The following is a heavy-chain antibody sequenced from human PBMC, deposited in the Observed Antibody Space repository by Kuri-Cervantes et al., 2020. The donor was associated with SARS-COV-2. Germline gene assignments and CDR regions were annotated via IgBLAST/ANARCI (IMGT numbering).Heavy chain of an antibody. V-gene: IGHV4-34*01. Sequence: GSLRLSCAVYGGSFSGYYWSWIRQPPGKGLEWIGEINHGGSTNYNPSLKSRVTISVDTSKNQFSLKLSSVTAADTAVYYCARVSDSGSPRHPYFQHWGQGTLVTVSS. CDR2: INHGGST. D-gene: IGHD1-26*01. CDR3: ARVSDSGSPRHPYFQH. CDR1: GGSFSGYY. J-gene: IGHJ1*01.